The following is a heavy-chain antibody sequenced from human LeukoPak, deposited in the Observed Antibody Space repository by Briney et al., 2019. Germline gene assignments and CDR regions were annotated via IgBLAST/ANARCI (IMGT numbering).Heavy chain of an antibody. Sequence: SETLSLTCAVSDGSIRSTNWWSWVRQSPKKGLEWIGEISHSGTTNYNPSLKRRVTISLDTYKNQLSLNLNSVTAADTAVYYCARVAGCWPRDWGQGTLVTVSS. D-gene: IGHD2-21*01. CDR3: ARVAGCWPRD. CDR2: ISHSGTT. CDR1: DGSIRSTNW. J-gene: IGHJ4*02. V-gene: IGHV4-4*02.